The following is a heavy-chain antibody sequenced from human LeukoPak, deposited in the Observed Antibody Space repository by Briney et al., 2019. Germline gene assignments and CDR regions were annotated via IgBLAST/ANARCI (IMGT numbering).Heavy chain of an antibody. D-gene: IGHD3-10*01. V-gene: IGHV4-59*01. CDR2: IYYTGTT. J-gene: IGHJ4*02. CDR1: GGSITSYY. Sequence: SETLSLTCTVSGGSITSYYWSWIRQPPGKGLEWIGDIYYTGTTNYNPSLESRVTVSVDTSKNQFSLNLTSVTAADTAVYYCARDRAPVRYWGQGTLVTVSS. CDR3: ARDRAPVRY.